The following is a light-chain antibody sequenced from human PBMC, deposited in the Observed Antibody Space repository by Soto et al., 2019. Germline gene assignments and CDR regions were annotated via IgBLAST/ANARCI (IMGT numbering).Light chain of an antibody. V-gene: IGLV2-23*02. J-gene: IGLJ1*01. CDR1: NGDVGSYNL. CDR2: EVT. CDR3: CSYAGNSEV. Sequence: LKHPASGHWVARVGLPIPPKGNNGDVGSYNLVSWYQQHPGKAPKLLIYEVTERPSGVSNRFSGSKSGNTASLTISGLQPDDEADYYCCSYAGNSEVFGTGTKVTV.